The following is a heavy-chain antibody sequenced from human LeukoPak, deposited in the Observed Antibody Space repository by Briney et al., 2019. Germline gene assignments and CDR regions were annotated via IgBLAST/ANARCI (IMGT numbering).Heavy chain of an antibody. Sequence: PGGSLRLSCAASGFTFSSYGMHWVRQAPGKGLEWVSYISSSGSTIYYADSVKGRFTISRDNAKNSLYLQMNSLRAEDTAVYYCAKDGYYDILTGYYRESHFDYWGQGTLVTVSS. J-gene: IGHJ4*02. V-gene: IGHV3-48*04. CDR2: ISSSGSTI. D-gene: IGHD3-9*01. CDR3: AKDGYYDILTGYYRESHFDY. CDR1: GFTFSSYG.